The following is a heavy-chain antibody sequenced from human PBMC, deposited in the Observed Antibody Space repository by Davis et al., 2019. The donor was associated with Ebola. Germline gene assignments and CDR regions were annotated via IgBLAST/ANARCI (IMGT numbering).Heavy chain of an antibody. Sequence: PGGSLRLSCAASGFTFSSHAMRWVPPAPGKGLVWVSAISGSGGSTYYADSVKGRFTISRDNSKNTLYLQMNSLRAEDTAVYYCAKYDYVWGSYLMMDYWGQGTLVTVSS. CDR3: AKYDYVWGSYLMMDY. V-gene: IGHV3-23*01. CDR2: ISGSGGST. CDR1: GFTFSSHA. D-gene: IGHD3-16*01. J-gene: IGHJ4*02.